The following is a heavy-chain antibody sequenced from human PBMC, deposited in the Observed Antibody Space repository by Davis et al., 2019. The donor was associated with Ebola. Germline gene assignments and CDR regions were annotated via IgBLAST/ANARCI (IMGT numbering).Heavy chain of an antibody. V-gene: IGHV3-23*01. CDR3: AKDSCSGGSCYSGSGAGDWFDP. D-gene: IGHD2-15*01. CDR1: GFTFSSYA. J-gene: IGHJ5*02. CDR2: ISGSGGST. Sequence: GESLKISCAASGFTFSSYAMSWVRQAPGKGLEWVSAISGSGGSTYYADSAKGRFTISRDNSKNTLYLQMNSLRAEDTAVYYCAKDSCSGGSCYSGSGAGDWFDPWGQGTLVTVSS.